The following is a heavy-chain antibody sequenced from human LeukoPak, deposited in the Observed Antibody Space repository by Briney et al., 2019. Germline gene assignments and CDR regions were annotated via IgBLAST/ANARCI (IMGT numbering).Heavy chain of an antibody. Sequence: RGSLRLSCAASGFTFSSYAMHWVRQAPGKGLEWVAVISYDGSNKYYADSVKGRFTISRDNSKNTLYLQMNSLRAEDTAVYYCARDPLDILTGYFDYWGQGTLVTVSS. J-gene: IGHJ4*02. V-gene: IGHV3-30-3*01. D-gene: IGHD3-9*01. CDR3: ARDPLDILTGYFDY. CDR2: ISYDGSNK. CDR1: GFTFSSYA.